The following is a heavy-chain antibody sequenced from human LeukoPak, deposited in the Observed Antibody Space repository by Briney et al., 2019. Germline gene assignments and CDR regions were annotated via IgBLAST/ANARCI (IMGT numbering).Heavy chain of an antibody. CDR1: GFTFSSYS. D-gene: IGHD1-26*01. CDR2: ISSSSSYI. CDR3: AREGRRRSYPMLSAFDI. Sequence: PGGSLRLSCAASGFTFSSYSMNWVRQAPGKGLEWVSSISSSSSYIYYADSVKGRFTISRDNAKNSLYLQMNSLRAEDTAVYYCAREGRRRSYPMLSAFDIWGQGTMVTVSS. V-gene: IGHV3-21*01. J-gene: IGHJ3*02.